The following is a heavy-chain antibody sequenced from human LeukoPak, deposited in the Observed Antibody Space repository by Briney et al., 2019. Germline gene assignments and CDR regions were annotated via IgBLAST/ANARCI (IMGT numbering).Heavy chain of an antibody. D-gene: IGHD1-1*01. Sequence: ASVKVSCKASGYTFTSYDINWVRQAPGQGLEWMGGIIPIFGTANYAQKFQGRVTITADESTSTAYMELSSLRSEDTAVYYCARDNWEFDPWGQGTLVTVSS. CDR3: ARDNWEFDP. V-gene: IGHV1-69*13. J-gene: IGHJ5*02. CDR1: GYTFTSYD. CDR2: IIPIFGTA.